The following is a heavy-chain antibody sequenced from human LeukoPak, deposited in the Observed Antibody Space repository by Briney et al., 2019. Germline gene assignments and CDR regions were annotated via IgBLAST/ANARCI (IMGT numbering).Heavy chain of an antibody. CDR1: GFTFSSYE. Sequence: GGSLRLSCAASGFTFSSYEMNWVRQAPGKGLEWVSYISSNGSTIYYADSVKGRFTISRDNAKNSLYLQMNSLRAEDTAVYYCARDCGGGSCYGPYDAFDIWGQGTMVTVSS. J-gene: IGHJ3*02. D-gene: IGHD2-15*01. CDR2: ISSNGSTI. CDR3: ARDCGGGSCYGPYDAFDI. V-gene: IGHV3-48*03.